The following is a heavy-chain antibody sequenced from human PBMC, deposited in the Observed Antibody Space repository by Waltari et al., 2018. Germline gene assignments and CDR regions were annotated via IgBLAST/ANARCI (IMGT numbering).Heavy chain of an antibody. CDR1: GFTFSNYG. CDR3: AKGPDSSGYFSTWLDP. Sequence: SCAASGFTFSNYGIHWVRQVPGKGLEWVAFIWSDENNKHYADSVQGRFTISRDNSKNTVFLQMDRLTTDDTAVYYCAKGPDSSGYFSTWLDPWGQGILVTVSS. V-gene: IGHV3-30*02. J-gene: IGHJ5*02. CDR2: IWSDENNK. D-gene: IGHD3-22*01.